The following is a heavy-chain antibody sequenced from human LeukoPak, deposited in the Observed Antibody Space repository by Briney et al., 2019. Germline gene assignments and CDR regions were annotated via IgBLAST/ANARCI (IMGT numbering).Heavy chain of an antibody. CDR3: ARGNSLAARDY. D-gene: IGHD1-1*01. CDR1: GGSFSGYY. J-gene: IGHJ4*02. CDR2: INHSGST. V-gene: IGHV4-34*01. Sequence: SETLSLTCAVYGGSFSGYYWSWIRQPPGKGLEWIGEINHSGSTNYNPSLKSRVTISVDTSKNQFSLKLSSVTAADTAVYYCARGNSLAARDYWGQGTLVTVSS.